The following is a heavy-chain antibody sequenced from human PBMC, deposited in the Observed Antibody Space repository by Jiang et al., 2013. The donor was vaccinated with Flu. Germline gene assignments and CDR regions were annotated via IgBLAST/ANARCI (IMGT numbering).Heavy chain of an antibody. CDR2: TFYNSQWFT. J-gene: IGHJ4*02. CDR3: VRSSASYGSGTSFDY. V-gene: IGHV6-1*01. Sequence: ISGDSVSSNTWHWIRQSPSRGLEWLGRTFYNSQWFTDYAVSVKSRITITPDTSNNQFSLHLNYVTPEDTAVYYCVRSSASYGSGTSFDYWDQGNLVTVSS. CDR1: GDSVSSNT. D-gene: IGHD3-10*01.